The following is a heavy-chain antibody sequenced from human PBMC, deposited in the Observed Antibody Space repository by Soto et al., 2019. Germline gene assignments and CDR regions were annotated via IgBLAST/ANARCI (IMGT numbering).Heavy chain of an antibody. J-gene: IGHJ4*02. Sequence: SVKVSCKASGGTFSSYAISWVRQAPGQGLEWMGGIIPIFGTANYAQKFQGRVTITADEPTSTAYMELSSLRSEDTAVYYCARESVEMATMAYFDYWGQGTLVTVSS. D-gene: IGHD5-12*01. CDR3: ARESVEMATMAYFDY. CDR2: IIPIFGTA. V-gene: IGHV1-69*13. CDR1: GGTFSSYA.